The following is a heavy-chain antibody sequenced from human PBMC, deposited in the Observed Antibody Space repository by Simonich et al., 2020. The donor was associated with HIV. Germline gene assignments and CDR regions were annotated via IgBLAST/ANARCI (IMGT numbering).Heavy chain of an antibody. J-gene: IGHJ4*02. V-gene: IGHV4-34*01. D-gene: IGHD4-17*01. CDR2: INHRGST. CDR3: ARRHPTTVTTPYFDY. CDR1: GGSFSGYY. Sequence: QVQLQQWGAGLLKPSETLSLTCAVYGGSFSGYYWSWIRQPPGKGLEWIGEINHRGSTNYNPSLKRRVTISVDTSKNRFSLKLSSVTAADTAVYYCARRHPTTVTTPYFDYWGQGTLVTVSS.